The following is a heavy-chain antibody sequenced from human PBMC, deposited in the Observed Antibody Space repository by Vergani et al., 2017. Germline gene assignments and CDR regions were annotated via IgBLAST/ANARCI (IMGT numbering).Heavy chain of an antibody. CDR1: GFMFSNYW. J-gene: IGHJ6*02. CDR3: AKDLSAVARPYYYYYGMDV. CDR2: IKQDGSNK. V-gene: IGHV3-7*01. D-gene: IGHD6-19*01. Sequence: EVQLVESGGGLVQPGGSLRLSCAASGFMFSNYWMNWVRQAPGKGLEWVANIKQDGSNKYYADSVKGRFTISRDNSKNTLYLQMNSLRAEDTAVYYCAKDLSAVARPYYYYYGMDVWGQGTTVTVSS.